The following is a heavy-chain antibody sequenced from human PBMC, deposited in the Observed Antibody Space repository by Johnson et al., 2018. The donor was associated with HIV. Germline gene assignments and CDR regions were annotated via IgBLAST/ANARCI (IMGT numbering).Heavy chain of an antibody. D-gene: IGHD3-3*01. Sequence: MLLVESGGGVVQPGRSLRLSCAASGFTFSSMHWDRQAPGKGLEWVANIKQDGSEKYYVDSVKGRFTISRDNSKNTLYLQMNSLRAEETALYYCARGSDFWSGHQVAFDIWGQGTTITVSS. J-gene: IGHJ3*02. CDR1: GFTFSS. V-gene: IGHV3-7*04. CDR2: IKQDGSEK. CDR3: ARGSDFWSGHQVAFDI.